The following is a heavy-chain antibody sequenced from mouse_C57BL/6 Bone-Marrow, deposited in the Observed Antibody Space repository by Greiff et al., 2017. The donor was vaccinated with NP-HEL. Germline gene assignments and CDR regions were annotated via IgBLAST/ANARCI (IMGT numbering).Heavy chain of an antibody. CDR2: INPNYGTT. CDR3: ARSGYYGSSTRNAMDY. J-gene: IGHJ4*01. CDR1: GYSFTDYN. D-gene: IGHD1-1*01. V-gene: IGHV1-39*01. Sequence: VQLKQSGPELVKPGASVKISCKASGYSFTDYNMNWVKQSNGKSLEWIGVINPNYGTTSYNQKFKGKATLTVDQSSSTAYMQLNSLTSEDSAVYYCARSGYYGSSTRNAMDYWGQGTSVTVSS.